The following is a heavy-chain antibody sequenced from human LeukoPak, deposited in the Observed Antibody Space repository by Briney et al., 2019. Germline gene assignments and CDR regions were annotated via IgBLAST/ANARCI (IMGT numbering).Heavy chain of an antibody. D-gene: IGHD3-10*01. CDR2: INHSGST. CDR3: AREPKTYYYGSGTPAGMDV. J-gene: IGHJ6*04. V-gene: IGHV4-34*01. CDR1: GGSVSGYY. Sequence: PSETLSLTCAVYGGSVSGYYWSWIRQPPGKGLEWSGEINHSGSTNYNPSLKSRVTISVDTSKNQFSLKLSSATAADTAVYYCAREPKTYYYGSGTPAGMDVWGKGTTVTVSS.